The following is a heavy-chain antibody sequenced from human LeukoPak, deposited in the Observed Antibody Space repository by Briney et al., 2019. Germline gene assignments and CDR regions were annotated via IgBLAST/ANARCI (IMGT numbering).Heavy chain of an antibody. V-gene: IGHV4-59*01. CDR2: IYYSGST. D-gene: IGHD4-23*01. CDR3: ASYGGNSGTIDY. Sequence: SETLSLTCTVSGGSISSYYWSWIRQPPGKGLEWIGYIYYSGSTNYNPSLKSRVTISVDTSKNQFSLKLSSVTAADTAVYYCASYGGNSGTIDYWGRGTLVTVSS. CDR1: GGSISSYY. J-gene: IGHJ4*02.